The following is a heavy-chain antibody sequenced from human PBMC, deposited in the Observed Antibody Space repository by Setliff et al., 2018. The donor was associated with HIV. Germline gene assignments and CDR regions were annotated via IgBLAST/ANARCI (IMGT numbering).Heavy chain of an antibody. CDR1: GGIISSDSFF. CDR2: ISATGST. CDR3: ARAREGWKPFAFDY. D-gene: IGHD1-1*01. V-gene: IGHV4-61*09. J-gene: IGHJ4*02. Sequence: PSETLSLTCTASGGIISSDSFFWSWIRQPAGKGLEWIGHISATGSTNYNPSLKSRVTMSLDTSKNQFSLNLNSVTAADAAVYFCARAREGWKPFAFDYWGQGTLVTVSS.